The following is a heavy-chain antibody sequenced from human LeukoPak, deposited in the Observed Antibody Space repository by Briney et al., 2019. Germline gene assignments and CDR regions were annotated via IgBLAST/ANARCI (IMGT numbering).Heavy chain of an antibody. Sequence: GGSLRLSCAGSGFTFSSNPLSWVRQAPGKGLEWVSAINPSGGNTYYADSVRGRFTISRNNSKNTLYLQMNTLRAEDTAVYYCATTKQARRYFDYWGQGTLVTVSS. V-gene: IGHV3-23*01. CDR3: ATTKQARRYFDY. CDR1: GFTFSSNP. CDR2: INPSGGNT. J-gene: IGHJ4*02. D-gene: IGHD1-1*01.